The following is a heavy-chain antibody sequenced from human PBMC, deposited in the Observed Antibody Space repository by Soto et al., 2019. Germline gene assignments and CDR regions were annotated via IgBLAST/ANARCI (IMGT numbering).Heavy chain of an antibody. CDR2: INSDGSIT. J-gene: IGHJ4*01. V-gene: IGHV3-74*01. Sequence: EVQLVESGGGLVKPGGSLRLSCAASGFTFSSYWMHWVRQVPEKGLVWVSRINSDGSITNYADAVKGRFTISRDNVKNTLYLPMNRLRAEDTAVYYWVRYPRSFGVSYRPDYWGQEPWSPSPQ. D-gene: IGHD3-16*02. CDR3: VRYPRSFGVSYRPDY. CDR1: GFTFSSYW.